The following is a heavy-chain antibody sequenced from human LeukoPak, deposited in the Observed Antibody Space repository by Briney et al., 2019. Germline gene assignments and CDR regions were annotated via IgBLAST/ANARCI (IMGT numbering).Heavy chain of an antibody. CDR2: IYYSGST. CDR3: ARVSGDYAYDAFDI. J-gene: IGHJ3*02. D-gene: IGHD2-21*02. CDR1: GGSISSYY. Sequence: SETLSLTCTVSGGSISSYYWSWIRQPPGKGLEWIGYIYYSGSTNYNPSLKSRVTISVDTSKNQFSLKLSSVTAADTAVYYCARVSGDYAYDAFDIWGQGTMVTVSS. V-gene: IGHV4-59*01.